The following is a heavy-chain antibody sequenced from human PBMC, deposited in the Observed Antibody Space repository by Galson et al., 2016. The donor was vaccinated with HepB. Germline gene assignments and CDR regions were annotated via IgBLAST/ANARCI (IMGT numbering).Heavy chain of an antibody. CDR1: GGTFSNYA. D-gene: IGHD2-21*02. Sequence: SVKVSCKASGGTFSNYAITWVRQAPGQGLEWMGGIIPKFGTTHYAQKFQGRVTITADESTSTASMEVSSLRSEDTAIYYCASAECGDDCYSGWTYFDNWGQGTLVTVSS. J-gene: IGHJ4*02. CDR3: ASAECGDDCYSGWTYFDN. CDR2: IIPKFGTT. V-gene: IGHV1-69*13.